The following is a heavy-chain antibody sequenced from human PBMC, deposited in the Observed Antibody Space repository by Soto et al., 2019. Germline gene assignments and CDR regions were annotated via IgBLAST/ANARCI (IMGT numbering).Heavy chain of an antibody. V-gene: IGHV4-34*01. J-gene: IGHJ5*02. CDR3: ARGVRGPSLGFDP. CDR2: INHSGST. Sequence: QVQLQQWGAGLLKPSETLSLTCAVYGGSFSGYYWSWIRQPPGKGLEWIGEINHSGSTNYNPSLKTRVTISVDTSKNQCSLKLSSVTAADTAVYYCARGVRGPSLGFDPWGQGTLVTVSS. CDR1: GGSFSGYY. D-gene: IGHD3-10*01.